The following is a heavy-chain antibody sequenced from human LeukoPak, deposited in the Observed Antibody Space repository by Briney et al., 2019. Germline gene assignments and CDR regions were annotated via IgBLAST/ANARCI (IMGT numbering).Heavy chain of an antibody. V-gene: IGHV3-48*03. CDR1: GFTFSSYE. D-gene: IGHD6-13*01. J-gene: IGHJ4*02. CDR3: ARAYISWYDY. Sequence: PGGSLRLSCAASGFTFSSYEMNWVRLAPGKGLEWVSYISSSGSTIYYADSVKGRFTISRDNAKNSLYLQMNSLRAEDTAVYYCARAYISWYDYWGQGTLATVSS. CDR2: ISSSGSTI.